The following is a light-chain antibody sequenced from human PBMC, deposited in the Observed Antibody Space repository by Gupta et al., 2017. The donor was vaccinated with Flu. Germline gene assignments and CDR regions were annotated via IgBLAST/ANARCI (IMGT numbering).Light chain of an antibody. Sequence: GTSLSASGESATLTSRSRKRRRSKYLGWYHQKPGQAPRLLIYAASSMETGVPDRFSGSGSGTDFTLTIDRLEPEDSAVYYCQQNNNSPLTFGGGTKVEI. CDR3: QQNNNSPLT. CDR1: KRRRSKY. V-gene: IGKV3-20*01. J-gene: IGKJ4*01. CDR2: AAS.